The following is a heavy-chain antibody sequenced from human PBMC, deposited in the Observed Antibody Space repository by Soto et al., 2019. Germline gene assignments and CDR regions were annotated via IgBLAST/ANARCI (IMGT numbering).Heavy chain of an antibody. J-gene: IGHJ4*02. Sequence: SETLSLTCTVSGGSISGYYWSWIRQPPGKELQYIGYIYYTGNANYNPSLQSRVTMSVDTSKNQFSLKLNSVTAADTAVYYCARHYGSGTYPLDYWGQGTLVTVS. V-gene: IGHV4-59*08. CDR1: GGSISGYY. CDR2: IYYTGNA. D-gene: IGHD3-10*01. CDR3: ARHYGSGTYPLDY.